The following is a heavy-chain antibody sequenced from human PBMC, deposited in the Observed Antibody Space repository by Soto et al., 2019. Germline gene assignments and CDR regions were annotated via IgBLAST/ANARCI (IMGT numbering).Heavy chain of an antibody. CDR1: GFTFSSYS. Sequence: SGFTFSSYSMNWVRQAPGKGLEWVSYISSSSSYIYYADSVKGRFTISRDNAKNSLYLQMNSLRAEDAAVYYCARNTITMVRGVYSASFDYWGQGTLVTVSS. CDR2: ISSSSSYI. D-gene: IGHD3-10*01. J-gene: IGHJ4*02. CDR3: ARNTITMVRGVYSASFDY. V-gene: IGHV3-21*05.